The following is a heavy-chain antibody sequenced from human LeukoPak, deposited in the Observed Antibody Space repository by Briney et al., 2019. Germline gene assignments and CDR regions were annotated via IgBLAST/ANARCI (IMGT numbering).Heavy chain of an antibody. Sequence: GGSLRLSCAASGFTFDDYGMSWVRQAPGKGLEWVSGINWNGGSTGYADSVKGRFTISRDNAKNSLYLQMNSLRAEDTAVYYCANREGGYTYDPFDYWGQGTLVTVSS. V-gene: IGHV3-20*04. CDR1: GFTFDDYG. CDR2: INWNGGST. D-gene: IGHD5-18*01. J-gene: IGHJ4*02. CDR3: ANREGGYTYDPFDY.